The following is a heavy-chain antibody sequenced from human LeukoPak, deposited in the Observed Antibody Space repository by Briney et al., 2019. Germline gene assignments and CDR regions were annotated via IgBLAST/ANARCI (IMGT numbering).Heavy chain of an antibody. CDR3: ARSLAAGESYYFDY. CDR1: GYTFTHYG. D-gene: IGHD6-13*01. V-gene: IGHV1-18*01. CDR2: ISAYSGNT. J-gene: IGHJ4*02. Sequence: ASVKVSCKASGYTFTHYGISWVRQAPGQGLEWMGWISAYSGNTNYAQELQGRVIMTTDTSTSTAYMELRSLRSDDTAVYYCARSLAAGESYYFDYWGQGTLVTVSS.